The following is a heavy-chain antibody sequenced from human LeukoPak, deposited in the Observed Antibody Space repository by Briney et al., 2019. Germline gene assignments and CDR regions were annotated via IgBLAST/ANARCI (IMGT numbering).Heavy chain of an antibody. J-gene: IGHJ4*02. D-gene: IGHD2-2*02. CDR1: GYSITSGYH. CDR3: VRYCSSTTCYTRAVDY. Sequence: PSETLSLTCTVSGYSITSGYHWAWIRQPPGKVLEWIGSIYHSGSAYYNPSLKSRVTISVDTSKNQFSLKLSSVTAADTAIYYCVRYCSSTTCYTRAVDYWGQGTLVTVSS. CDR2: IYHSGSA. V-gene: IGHV4-38-2*02.